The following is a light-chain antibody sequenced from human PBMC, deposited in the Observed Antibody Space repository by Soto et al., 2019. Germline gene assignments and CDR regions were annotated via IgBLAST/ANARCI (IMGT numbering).Light chain of an antibody. Sequence: IVLTHSPGTLSLPPRERATLSCRASQSVSSSYLAWYQQKPGQAPRLLIYGASSRATGIPDRFSGSGSGTDFTLTISRLEPEDFAVYYCQQYGSSPRTFGQGTKVDIK. CDR2: GAS. V-gene: IGKV3-20*01. J-gene: IGKJ1*01. CDR1: QSVSSSY. CDR3: QQYGSSPRT.